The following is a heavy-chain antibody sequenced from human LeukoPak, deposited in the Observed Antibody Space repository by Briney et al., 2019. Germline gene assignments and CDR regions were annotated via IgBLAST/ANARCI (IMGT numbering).Heavy chain of an antibody. CDR3: AKNLAGGYYFDY. D-gene: IGHD6-19*01. Sequence: GGSLRLSCAASGFTFSSFGMSWVCQAPGKGLEWVSTISGSGASTYYADSVKGRFTISRDNSKTTLYLQMNSLRAEDTAVYYCAKNLAGGYYFDYWGQGTLVTVSS. V-gene: IGHV3-23*01. J-gene: IGHJ4*02. CDR1: GFTFSSFG. CDR2: ISGSGAST.